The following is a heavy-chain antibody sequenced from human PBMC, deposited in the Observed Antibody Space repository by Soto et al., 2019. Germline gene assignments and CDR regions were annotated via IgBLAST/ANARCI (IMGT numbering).Heavy chain of an antibody. CDR2: INPSGGST. D-gene: IGHD6-13*01. J-gene: IGHJ5*02. CDR1: GYTFTSYY. Sequence: ASVKVSCKASGYTFTSYYMHWVRQAPGQGLEWMGIINPSGGSTSYAQKFQGRVTMTRDTSASTVYMELSSLRSEDTAVYYCARPIAAALSWFDPWGQGTLVTVSS. CDR3: ARPIAAALSWFDP. V-gene: IGHV1-46*01.